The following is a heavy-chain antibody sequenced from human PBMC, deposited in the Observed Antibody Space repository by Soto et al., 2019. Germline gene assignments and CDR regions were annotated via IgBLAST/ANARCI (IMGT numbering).Heavy chain of an antibody. J-gene: IGHJ3*02. Sequence: SETLSLTCAVYGGSFSGYYWSWIRQPPGKGLEWIGEINHSGSTNYNPSLKSQVTISVGTSKNQFSLKLSSVTAADTAVYYCARFNIAIDAFDIWGQGTMVTVSS. D-gene: IGHD2-21*01. V-gene: IGHV4-34*01. CDR2: INHSGST. CDR1: GGSFSGYY. CDR3: ARFNIAIDAFDI.